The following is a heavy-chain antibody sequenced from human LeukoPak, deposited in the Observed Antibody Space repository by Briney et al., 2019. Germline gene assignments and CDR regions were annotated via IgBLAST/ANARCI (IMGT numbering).Heavy chain of an antibody. D-gene: IGHD3-22*01. CDR3: ARGRYYYDSSGYYL. J-gene: IGHJ5*02. V-gene: IGHV4-31*03. CDR1: GGSISSGGYY. Sequence: SQTLSLNCTVSGGSISSGGYYWSWIRQHPGKGLEWIGYIYYSGSTYYNPSLKSRVTISVDTSKNQFSLKLSSVTAADTAVYYCARGRYYYDSSGYYLWGQGTLVTVSS. CDR2: IYYSGST.